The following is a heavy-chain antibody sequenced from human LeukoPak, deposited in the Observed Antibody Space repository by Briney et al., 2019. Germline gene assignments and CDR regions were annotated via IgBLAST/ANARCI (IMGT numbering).Heavy chain of an antibody. D-gene: IGHD1-26*01. CDR1: GGSLSSFY. Sequence: SETPSPTCPGSGGSLSSFYWGWVRQPPRKGLGGVGYIYYSGSTNYNPSLKSRVTISVDKSKTQFSLKLSSVTAADTAVYYCARDKWEPRYAFDIWGQGTMVTVSS. J-gene: IGHJ3*02. CDR2: IYYSGST. V-gene: IGHV4-59*12. CDR3: ARDKWEPRYAFDI.